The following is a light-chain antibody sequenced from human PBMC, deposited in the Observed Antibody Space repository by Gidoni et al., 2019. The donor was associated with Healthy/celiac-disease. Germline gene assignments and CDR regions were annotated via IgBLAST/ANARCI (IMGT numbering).Light chain of an antibody. V-gene: IGKV3-15*01. CDR2: GSS. CDR1: QSVSSN. Sequence: IVITQSPATLSVSPGERATLSCRASQSVSSNLAWYQQKPGQAPRLLIYGSSTRATGTPARFSGSGSGTEFNLTISSLQSEDFAVYYCQQYNNWTPPWTFGQGTKVEIK. J-gene: IGKJ1*01. CDR3: QQYNNWTPPWT.